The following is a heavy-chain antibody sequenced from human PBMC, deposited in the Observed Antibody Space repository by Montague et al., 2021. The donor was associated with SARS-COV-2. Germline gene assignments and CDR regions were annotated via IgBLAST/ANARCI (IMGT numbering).Heavy chain of an antibody. Sequence: LRLSCAASGFTFTSSPMSWVRQAPGKGLDWVSVIHSAGRGTYYADSVQGRFTISRGNLKNTVYLQMNNLRDVDTAVYYCAKVGDILTGYSLINLDAWGQGTLVVVSS. CDR1: GFTFTSSP. CDR2: IHSAGRGT. CDR3: AKVGDILTGYSLINLDA. J-gene: IGHJ5*02. V-gene: IGHV3-23*03. D-gene: IGHD3-9*01.